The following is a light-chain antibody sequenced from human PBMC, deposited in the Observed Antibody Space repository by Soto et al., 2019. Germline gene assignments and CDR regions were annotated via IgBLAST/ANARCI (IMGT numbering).Light chain of an antibody. J-gene: IGKJ2*01. V-gene: IGKV3-20*01. Sequence: EVVLTQSPGTLSLSPGERATLSCRASQSVSNNYLAWYQQKPGQSPKLVIFGSSDRATGIPDRFSGSGSGTDFTLSISSLEPEDFAVYYCQQYGSLPPYTFGQGTKLEIK. CDR3: QQYGSLPPYT. CDR2: GSS. CDR1: QSVSNNY.